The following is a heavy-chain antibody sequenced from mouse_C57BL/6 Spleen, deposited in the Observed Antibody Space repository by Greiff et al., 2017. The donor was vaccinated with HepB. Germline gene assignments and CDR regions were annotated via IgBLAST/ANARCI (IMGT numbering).Heavy chain of an antibody. CDR1: GYSITSGYY. J-gene: IGHJ2*01. V-gene: IGHV3-6*01. D-gene: IGHD2-12*01. Sequence: EVKLMESGPGLVKPSQSLSLTCSVTGYSITSGYYWNWIRQFPGNKLEWMGYISYDGSNNYNPSLNNRISITRDTSKNQFFLKLNSVTTEDTATYYCARDRWGCYYYWGQGTTLTVSS. CDR3: ARDRWGCYYY. CDR2: ISYDGSN.